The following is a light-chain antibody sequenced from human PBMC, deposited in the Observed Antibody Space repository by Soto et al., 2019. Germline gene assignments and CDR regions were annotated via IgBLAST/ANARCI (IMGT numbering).Light chain of an antibody. J-gene: IGLJ2*01. Sequence: QSALTQPPSVSAAPGQKVTISCSGSSSNIAKNYVYWYQQLPGTAPKLLIFDNDKRPSGIPDRFSGSKSGTSATLGITGLQTGDEADYYCGTWDISLSVVFGGGTKVTVL. CDR3: GTWDISLSVV. V-gene: IGLV1-51*01. CDR2: DND. CDR1: SSNIAKNY.